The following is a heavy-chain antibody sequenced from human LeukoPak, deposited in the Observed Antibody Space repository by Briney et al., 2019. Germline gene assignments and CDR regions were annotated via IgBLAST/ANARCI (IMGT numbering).Heavy chain of an antibody. D-gene: IGHD6-19*01. V-gene: IGHV4-39*01. CDR3: ALAGYSSGWYLGY. J-gene: IGHJ4*02. CDR2: IYYSGST. Sequence: SETLSLTCTVSGGSFSSSSYYWGWIRQPPGKGLEWLGSIYYSGSTYYNPSLKSRVTISVDTSKNQFSLKLSSVTAADTAVYYCALAGYSSGWYLGYWGQGTLVTVSS. CDR1: GGSFSSSSYY.